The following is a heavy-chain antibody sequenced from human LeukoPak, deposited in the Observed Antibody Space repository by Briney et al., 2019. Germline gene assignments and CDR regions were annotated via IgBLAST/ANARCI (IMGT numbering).Heavy chain of an antibody. CDR2: INPNSGGT. V-gene: IGHV1-2*02. J-gene: IGHJ6*03. Sequence: GASVKVSCKASGYTFTGYYMHWGRQAPGQGLEWMGWINPNSGGTNYAQKFQGRVTMTRDTSISTAYMELSRLRSDDTAVYYCARVAGYSYDYSMDVWGKGTTVTVSS. CDR1: GYTFTGYY. CDR3: ARVAGYSYDYSMDV. D-gene: IGHD5-18*01.